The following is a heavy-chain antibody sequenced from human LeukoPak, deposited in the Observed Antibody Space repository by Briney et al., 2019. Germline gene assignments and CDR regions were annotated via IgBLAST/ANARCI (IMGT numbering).Heavy chain of an antibody. D-gene: IGHD1/OR15-1a*01. Sequence: SVKVSCKASGYTFTGYYMHWVRQAPGQGLEYVGRIIPILDITEYGKTSPGRVTITADTATDTFYMELSGLRSEDTAVYYCATTHSISDYWGQGTLVTVSS. J-gene: IGHJ4*02. V-gene: IGHV1-69*02. CDR2: IIPILDIT. CDR1: GYTFTGYY. CDR3: ATTHSISDY.